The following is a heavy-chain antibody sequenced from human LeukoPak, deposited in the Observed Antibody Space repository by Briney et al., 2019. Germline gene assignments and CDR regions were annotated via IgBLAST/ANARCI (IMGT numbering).Heavy chain of an antibody. CDR3: ARAQALDY. J-gene: IGHJ4*02. Sequence: GGSLRLSCAASGFTFSSYSMNWVRQAPGKGLEWVSYISSRSNTIYYADSVKGRFTISRDNAKNSLSLQMNSLRDEDTAVYYCARAQALDYWGQGTLVTVSS. V-gene: IGHV3-48*02. CDR1: GFTFSSYS. CDR2: ISSRSNTI.